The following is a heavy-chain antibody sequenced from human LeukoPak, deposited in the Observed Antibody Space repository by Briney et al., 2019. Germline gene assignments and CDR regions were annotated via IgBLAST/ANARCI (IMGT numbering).Heavy chain of an antibody. Sequence: PSETLSLTCTVSGGSISSYYWSWIRQPPGKGLEWIGYIYYSGSTNYNPSLKSRVTISVDTSKNQFSLKLSSVTAADTAVYYCARRGMNYDILTGYLRNWFDPWGQGTLVTVSS. D-gene: IGHD3-9*01. CDR2: IYYSGST. CDR1: GGSISSYY. CDR3: ARRGMNYDILTGYLRNWFDP. V-gene: IGHV4-59*08. J-gene: IGHJ5*02.